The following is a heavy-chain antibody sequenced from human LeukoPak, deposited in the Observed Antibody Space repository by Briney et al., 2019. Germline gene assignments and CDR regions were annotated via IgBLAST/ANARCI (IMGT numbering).Heavy chain of an antibody. J-gene: IGHJ4*02. CDR1: GFTFSNYV. CDR2: INGSGSFT. Sequence: GGSLRLSCAASGFTFSNYVMGWVRQDPGKGLQWVSIINGSGSFTSYADSVKGRLTISRDNSKNTLYLQMNSLRAEDTAVYYCARVERSSSWYYFDYWGQGTLVTVSS. D-gene: IGHD6-13*01. CDR3: ARVERSSSWYYFDY. V-gene: IGHV3-23*05.